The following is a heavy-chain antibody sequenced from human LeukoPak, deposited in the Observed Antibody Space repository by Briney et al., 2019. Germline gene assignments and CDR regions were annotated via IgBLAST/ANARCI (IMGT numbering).Heavy chain of an antibody. V-gene: IGHV1-18*01. CDR1: GYTFTSYV. D-gene: IGHD5-24*01. Sequence: ASVKVSCKASGYTFTSYVISWVRQAPGQGLEWMGWINAYNGNKNYAQKLQGRVTMTTDTSTSTAYMELRSLTSDYTAVYYCARESDGSTSPRIDPWGKGTPVTVSS. CDR3: ARESDGSTSPRIDP. J-gene: IGHJ5*01. CDR2: INAYNGNK.